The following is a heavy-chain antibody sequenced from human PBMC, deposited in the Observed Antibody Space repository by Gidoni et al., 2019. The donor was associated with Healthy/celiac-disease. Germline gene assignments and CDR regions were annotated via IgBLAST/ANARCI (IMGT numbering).Heavy chain of an antibody. D-gene: IGHD4-17*01. Sequence: EVQLVESGGGLVKPGGSLRLSCAASRFTFSTAWMNWVRQAPGKGLEWVGRIKSKTDGGTTDYAAPVKGRFTISRDDSKNTLYLQMNSLKTEDTAVYYCTTGGGQYYGDSQAYWGQGTLVTVSS. CDR2: IKSKTDGGTT. CDR1: RFTFSTAW. CDR3: TTGGGQYYGDSQAY. V-gene: IGHV3-15*07. J-gene: IGHJ4*02.